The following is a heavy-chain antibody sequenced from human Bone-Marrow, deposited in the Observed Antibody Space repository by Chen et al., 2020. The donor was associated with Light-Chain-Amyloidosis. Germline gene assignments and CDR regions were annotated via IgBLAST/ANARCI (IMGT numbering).Heavy chain of an antibody. CDR3: ARLSSGNYHRGEE. D-gene: IGHD1-7*01. V-gene: IGHV1-2*02. J-gene: IGHJ4*02. CDR1: GYSLSGYY. CDR2: INPDSGGT. Sequence: QVQLVQSGAEVRKPGASVTVTCKASGYSLSGYYIHWVRQAPGQGPEWMGRINPDSGGTNYAQKFQGRVTMTRDTSVSTAYMELKRLTSDDTAVFYCARLSSGNYHRGEEWGQGTLVTVSS.